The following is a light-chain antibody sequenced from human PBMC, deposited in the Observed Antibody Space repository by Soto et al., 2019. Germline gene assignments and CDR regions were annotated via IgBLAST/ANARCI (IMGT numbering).Light chain of an antibody. CDR3: QEYNSYSLT. J-gene: IGKJ4*01. V-gene: IGKV1-5*01. CDR2: AAS. CDR1: QSISSW. Sequence: DIQMTQSPSTLSASVGDRVTITCRASQSISSWLAWYRQKPGKAPKLLIHAASSLDSGVPSRLSGSGSGTEFTLTISSLHPDDFATYYCQEYNSYSLTFGGGTKVVIK.